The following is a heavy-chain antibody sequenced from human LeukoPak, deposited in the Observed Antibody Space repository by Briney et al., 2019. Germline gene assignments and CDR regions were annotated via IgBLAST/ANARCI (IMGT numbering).Heavy chain of an antibody. CDR1: GFTFSSYA. Sequence: GRSLRLSCAASGFTFSSYAMHWVRQAPGKGLEWVAVISYDGSKKYYADSVKGRFTISRDNSNKMQYLEMDSLRADDTAVYYCARGGDFWSGYKTHEYGLDVWGQGTTVTVSS. V-gene: IGHV3-30-3*01. D-gene: IGHD3-3*01. CDR2: ISYDGSKK. CDR3: ARGGDFWSGYKTHEYGLDV. J-gene: IGHJ6*02.